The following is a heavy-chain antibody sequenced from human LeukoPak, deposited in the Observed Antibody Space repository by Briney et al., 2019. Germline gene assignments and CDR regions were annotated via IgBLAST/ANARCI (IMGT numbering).Heavy chain of an antibody. Sequence: PGGSLRLSCAASGFTFSSYALSWVRQAPGKGLEWVSGISWNSGSIGYADSVKGRFTISRDNAKNSLYLQMNSLRAEDTALYYCAKDISGQWLVPDYYYGMDVWGQGTTVTVSS. D-gene: IGHD6-19*01. CDR1: GFTFSSYA. CDR2: ISWNSGSI. CDR3: AKDISGQWLVPDYYYGMDV. V-gene: IGHV3-9*01. J-gene: IGHJ6*02.